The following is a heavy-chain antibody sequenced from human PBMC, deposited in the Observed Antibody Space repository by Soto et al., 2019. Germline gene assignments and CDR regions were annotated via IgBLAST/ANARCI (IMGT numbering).Heavy chain of an antibody. V-gene: IGHV4-34*01. CDR1: DGYFTGFH. D-gene: IGHD3-3*01. J-gene: IGHJ6*02. Sequence: SETQSLTYTVSDGYFTGFHWTWIRRPPGKGLEWIGEIKHSGSTNYNPSLTRRVTISVDTSKNQFSLKLNSVTAADTAVYYCARGVPFGHYSMDVWGQGPTVTVSS. CDR2: IKHSGST. CDR3: ARGVPFGHYSMDV.